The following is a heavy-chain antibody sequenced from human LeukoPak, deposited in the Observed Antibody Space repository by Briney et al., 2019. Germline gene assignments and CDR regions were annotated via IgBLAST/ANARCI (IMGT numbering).Heavy chain of an antibody. CDR2: VYYSGTT. CDR1: GDSISMYY. CDR3: ARAVGAVATAYWYFDL. V-gene: IGHV4-59*01. Sequence: SATQSLTWTVTGDSISMYYWSWTRQPPRKGLEWIGYVYYSGTTYYNPSLKSRVTISLYTSNNQFSLKLSSVTAADTAVYYCARAVGAVATAYWYFDLWGRGTLVTVSS. J-gene: IGHJ2*01. D-gene: IGHD6-19*01.